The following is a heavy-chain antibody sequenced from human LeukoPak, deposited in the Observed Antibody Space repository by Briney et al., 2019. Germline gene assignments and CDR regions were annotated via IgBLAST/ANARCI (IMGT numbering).Heavy chain of an antibody. CDR2: FDPEEGET. CDR3: ATGGGQWELPNY. D-gene: IGHD1-26*01. Sequence: ASVKVSCKVSGYTLTELSMHWVRQAPGKGLEWMGGFDPEEGETIYAQKFQGRVTMTEDTSTDTAYMELSSLRSEDTAVYYCATGGGQWELPNYWGQGTLVTVSS. V-gene: IGHV1-24*01. J-gene: IGHJ4*02. CDR1: GYTLTELS.